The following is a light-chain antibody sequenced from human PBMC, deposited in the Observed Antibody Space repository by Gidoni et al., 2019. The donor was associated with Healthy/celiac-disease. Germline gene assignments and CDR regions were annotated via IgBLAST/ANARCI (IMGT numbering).Light chain of an antibody. CDR2: DVS. CDR3: SSYTSSSSYV. CDR1: SSDVGGYNY. V-gene: IGLV2-14*01. J-gene: IGLJ1*01. Sequence: QSALTQPASVSGSPGPSITISCPGTSSDVGGYNYVSWYQQHPGKAPKLMIYDVSNRPSGVSNRFSGSKSGNTASLTISGLQAEDEADYYCSSYTSSSSYVFGTGTKVTVL.